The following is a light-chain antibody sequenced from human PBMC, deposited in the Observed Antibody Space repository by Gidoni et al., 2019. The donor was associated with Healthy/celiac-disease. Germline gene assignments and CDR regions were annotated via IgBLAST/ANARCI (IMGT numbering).Light chain of an antibody. V-gene: IGLV2-14*01. J-gene: IGLJ3*02. CDR1: SSDGGGYNY. CDR2: EVS. CDR3: SSYTSSSTLWV. Sequence: QSALTQPASVSGSPGQSITISCTGTSSDGGGYNYVSWYQQQPGKAPKLMIYEVSNRPSGVSNRFSGSKSGNTASLTISGLQAEDEADYYCSSYTSSSTLWVFGGGTKLTVL.